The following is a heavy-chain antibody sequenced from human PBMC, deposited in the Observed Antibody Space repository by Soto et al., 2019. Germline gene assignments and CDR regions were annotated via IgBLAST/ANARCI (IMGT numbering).Heavy chain of an antibody. V-gene: IGHV4-39*01. D-gene: IGHD2-15*01. CDR1: GGSISSSSYY. J-gene: IGHJ4*02. CDR2: IYYSGST. Sequence: PSETLSLTCTVSGGSISSSSYYWGWIRQPPGKGLEWIGSIYYSGSTYYNPPLKSRVTISVDTSKNQFSLRLISVTAADTALYYCARRYGRLHFDYWGQGCLVTVSS. CDR3: ARRYGRLHFDY.